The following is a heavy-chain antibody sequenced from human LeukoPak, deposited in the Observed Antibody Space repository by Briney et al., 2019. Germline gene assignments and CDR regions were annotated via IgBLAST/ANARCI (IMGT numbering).Heavy chain of an antibody. CDR1: GGTFSSYA. D-gene: IGHD2-2*01. Sequence: ASVKVSCKASGGTFSSYAISWVRQAPGQGLEWMGWINPNSGGTNYAQKFQGRVTMTRDTSISTAYMELSRLRSDDTAAYYCARASRLFCSSTSCYPHYFDYWGQGTLVTVSS. CDR3: ARASRLFCSSTSCYPHYFDY. V-gene: IGHV1-2*02. CDR2: INPNSGGT. J-gene: IGHJ4*02.